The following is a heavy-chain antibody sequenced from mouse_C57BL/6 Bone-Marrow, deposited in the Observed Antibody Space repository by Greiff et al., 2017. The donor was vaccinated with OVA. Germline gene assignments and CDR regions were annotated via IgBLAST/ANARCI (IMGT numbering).Heavy chain of an antibody. Sequence: EVHLVESGGGLVQPKGSLKLSCAASGFTFNTYAMHWVRQAPGKGLEWVARIRSKSSNYTTYYADSVKDRFIISRDASQSMLYLQMNNLKTENTAMYYCVRDLRFTTVVADDAMDYWGPGTSVTVSS. D-gene: IGHD1-1*01. CDR1: GFTFNTYA. CDR2: IRSKSSNYTT. J-gene: IGHJ4*01. CDR3: VRDLRFTTVVADDAMDY. V-gene: IGHV10-3*01.